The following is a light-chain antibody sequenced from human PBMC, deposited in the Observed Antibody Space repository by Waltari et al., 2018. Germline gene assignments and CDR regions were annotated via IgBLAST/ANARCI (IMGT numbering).Light chain of an antibody. CDR2: SNN. CDR3: AEWDDSLNGPV. J-gene: IGLJ2*01. CDR1: SSNIGSNT. Sequence: QSVLTQPPSASGTPGPRVTISCSGRSSNIGSNTVNWYQQLPGTAPKLLIYSNNPRPSGVPDRFSGYKSGTSASLAISGLQSEEEADYYCAEWDDSLNGPVFGGGTNLTVL. V-gene: IGLV1-44*01.